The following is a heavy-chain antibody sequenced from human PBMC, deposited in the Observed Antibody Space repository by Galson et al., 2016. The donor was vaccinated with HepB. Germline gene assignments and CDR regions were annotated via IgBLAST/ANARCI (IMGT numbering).Heavy chain of an antibody. CDR1: GFNFDDFS. Sequence: SLRLSCAASGFNFDDFSMHWVRQRPGKGLEWVCGINWNSGDTGYAESVRGRFTISRDNSRNSLFLQMNSLTPEDSALYFCAKGARRQITIFGDFDSWGQGSLVSVSS. CDR3: AKGARRQITIFGDFDS. V-gene: IGHV3-9*01. D-gene: IGHD3-3*01. CDR2: INWNSGDT. J-gene: IGHJ4*02.